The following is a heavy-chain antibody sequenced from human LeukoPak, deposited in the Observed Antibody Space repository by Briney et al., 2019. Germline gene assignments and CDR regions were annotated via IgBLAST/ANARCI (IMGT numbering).Heavy chain of an antibody. Sequence: GRSLRPSCAASGFTFSSYGMHWVRQAPGKGLEWVAVISNDGSNKLYADSVKGRFTIPRDNSQNTLFLQMNSLRAEDTAVYYCAGGYGFDYWGQGTLVTVSS. J-gene: IGHJ4*02. CDR3: AGGYGFDY. CDR1: GFTFSSYG. V-gene: IGHV3-30*03. D-gene: IGHD1-1*01. CDR2: ISNDGSNK.